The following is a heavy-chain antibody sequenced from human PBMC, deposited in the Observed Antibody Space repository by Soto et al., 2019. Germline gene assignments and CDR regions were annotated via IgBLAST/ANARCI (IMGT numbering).Heavy chain of an antibody. D-gene: IGHD2-15*01. J-gene: IGHJ4*02. CDR1: GFIFSNYA. Sequence: EVQLLESGGGLVQPGGSLRLSCAPSGFIFSNYAMSWDRQARGKGLEWVSAISGSGADTYYTESVKGRFTISRDNFKNTLYLQMNSLRAEDTAVYYCAKDTGRGGGSVFDYWGQGTLVTVSS. CDR3: AKDTGRGGGSVFDY. V-gene: IGHV3-23*01. CDR2: ISGSGADT.